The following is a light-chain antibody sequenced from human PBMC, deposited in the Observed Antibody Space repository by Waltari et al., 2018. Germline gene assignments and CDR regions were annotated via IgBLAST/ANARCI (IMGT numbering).Light chain of an antibody. J-gene: IGKJ1*01. CDR1: HSLVYSDGNTY. V-gene: IGKV2-30*01. CDR2: KVS. Sequence: DVVMTQSPLSLPVTLGQPASISCRAGHSLVYSDGNTYLYWFHQRPGQSPRRLIYKVSNRDSGVPDRVSGSGSGTDFTLKISRVEAEDVGIYYCMQGTHWRWTFGQGTKVEIK. CDR3: MQGTHWRWT.